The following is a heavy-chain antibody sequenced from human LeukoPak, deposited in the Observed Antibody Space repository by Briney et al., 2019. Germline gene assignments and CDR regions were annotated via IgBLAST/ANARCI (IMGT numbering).Heavy chain of an antibody. CDR1: GFTFSSYA. V-gene: IGHV3-23*01. CDR2: ISGSGGST. CDR3: ARDRTYCSSTSCYLDY. Sequence: GGSLRLSCAASGFTFSSYAMSWVRQAPGKGLEWVSAISGSGGSTYYADSVKGRFTISRDNSKNTLYLQMNSLRAEDTAVYYCARDRTYCSSTSCYLDYWGRGTLVTVSS. J-gene: IGHJ4*02. D-gene: IGHD2-2*01.